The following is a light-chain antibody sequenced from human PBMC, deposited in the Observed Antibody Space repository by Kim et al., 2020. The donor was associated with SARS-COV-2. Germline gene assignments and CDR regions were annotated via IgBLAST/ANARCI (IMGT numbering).Light chain of an antibody. CDR2: QDN. J-gene: IGLJ2*01. V-gene: IGLV3-1*01. CDR3: QAWDSRSYVV. CDR1: KLGDKY. Sequence: SYELTQPPSVSVSPGQTASITCSGDKLGDKYAYWYQQKPGQSPVVVTYQDNKRPSGIPERFSGSNSGNTATLTMSGTQAMDEADYYCQAWDSRSYVVFGGGTQLTVL.